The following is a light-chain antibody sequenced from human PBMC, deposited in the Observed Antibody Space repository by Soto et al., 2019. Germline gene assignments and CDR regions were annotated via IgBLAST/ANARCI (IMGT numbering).Light chain of an antibody. CDR2: VEGSGSY. CDR3: ETWDSNTYV. Sequence: QSVLTQSSSASASLGSSVKLTCTLSSGHSSYIIARHQQQPGKAPRYLMKVEGSGSYKKGSGVPDRFSGSSSGADRYLTISNLQFEDEADYYCETWDSNTYVFGTGTKLTVL. V-gene: IGLV4-60*02. CDR1: SGHSSYI. J-gene: IGLJ1*01.